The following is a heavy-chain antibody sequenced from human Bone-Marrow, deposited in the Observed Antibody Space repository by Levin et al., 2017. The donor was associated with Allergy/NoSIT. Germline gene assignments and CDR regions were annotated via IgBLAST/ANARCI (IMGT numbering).Heavy chain of an antibody. J-gene: IGHJ5*02. CDR1: GFNFADYA. CDR2: IRSEAHGGTS. V-gene: IGHV3-49*03. CDR3: SRPIAVAGMHFDP. D-gene: IGHD6-19*01. Sequence: GGSLRLSCSASGFNFADYATSWFRQAPGKGLEWVGFIRSEAHGGTSEFAASVKGRFTFSRDESKSIAYLQMNSLKTEDTAVYYCSRPIAVAGMHFDPWGQGTLVTVSS.